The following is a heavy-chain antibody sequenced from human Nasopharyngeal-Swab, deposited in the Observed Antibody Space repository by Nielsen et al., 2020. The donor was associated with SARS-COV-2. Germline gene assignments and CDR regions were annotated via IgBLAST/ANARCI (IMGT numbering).Heavy chain of an antibody. Sequence: GGSLRLSCAASGFTFSSYAMHWVRQAPGKGLEWVAVISYDGSTKYYADSVKDRFTISRDNSKNTLYLQMNSLRAEDTAVYYCARDQGSSWYTYYYYYGMDVWGQGTTVTVSS. D-gene: IGHD6-13*01. V-gene: IGHV3-30-3*01. CDR2: ISYDGSTK. CDR3: ARDQGSSWYTYYYYYGMDV. CDR1: GFTFSSYA. J-gene: IGHJ6*02.